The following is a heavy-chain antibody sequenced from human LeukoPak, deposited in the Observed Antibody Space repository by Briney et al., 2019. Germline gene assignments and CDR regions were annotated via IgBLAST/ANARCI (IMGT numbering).Heavy chain of an antibody. D-gene: IGHD6-19*01. J-gene: IGHJ4*02. CDR2: ISGDSRYI. CDR3: ARDPGTVADTYFDY. Sequence: PGASLRLSCAASGFTFSSYKMNWVRQAPGKGLEWVSSISGDSRYIYYADSLKGRFTISRDNAKNSLHLQMNSLRAEDTAVYYCARDPGTVADTYFDYWGPETLVTVSS. CDR1: GFTFSSYK. V-gene: IGHV3-21*01.